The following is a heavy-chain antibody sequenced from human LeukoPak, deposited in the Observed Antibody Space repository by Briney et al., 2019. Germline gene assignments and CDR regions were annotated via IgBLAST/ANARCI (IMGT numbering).Heavy chain of an antibody. J-gene: IGHJ6*03. CDR3: ARLRPNTIFGVVMSHMDV. Sequence: PSETLSLTCTVSGGSISSSSYYWGWIRQPPGQGLEWIGSIYYSGSTYYNPSLKSRVTISVDTSKNQFSLKLSSVTAADTAVYYCARLRPNTIFGVVMSHMDVWGKGTTVTVSS. D-gene: IGHD3-3*01. V-gene: IGHV4-39*01. CDR1: GGSISSSSYY. CDR2: IYYSGST.